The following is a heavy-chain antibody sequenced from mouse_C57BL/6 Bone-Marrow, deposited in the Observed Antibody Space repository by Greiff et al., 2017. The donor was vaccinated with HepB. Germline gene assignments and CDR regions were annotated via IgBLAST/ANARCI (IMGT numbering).Heavy chain of an antibody. Sequence: QVQLQQSGAELVRPGASVKLSCKASGYTFTDYYINWVKQRPGQGLEWIARIYPGSGNTYYNEKFKGKATLTAEKSSSTAYMQLSSLTSEDSAVYFCASLSSGGSYSFAYWGQGTLVTVSA. CDR2: IYPGSGNT. CDR1: GYTFTDYY. D-gene: IGHD2-3*01. V-gene: IGHV1-76*01. CDR3: ASLSSGGSYSFAY. J-gene: IGHJ3*01.